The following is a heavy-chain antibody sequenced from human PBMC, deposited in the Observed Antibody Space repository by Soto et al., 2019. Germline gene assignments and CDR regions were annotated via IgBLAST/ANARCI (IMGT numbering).Heavy chain of an antibody. CDR2: IIPIFGTA. CDR1: GGTFSSYA. J-gene: IGHJ3*01. Sequence: ASVKVSCKASGGTFSSYAISWVRQAPGQGLEWMGGIIPIFGTANYAQKFQGRVTITADKSTSTAYMELSSLRSEDTAVYYCERYNKQVWLQGYALDLWGQGTMVTVSS. V-gene: IGHV1-69*06. D-gene: IGHD5-12*01. CDR3: ERYNKQVWLQGYALDL.